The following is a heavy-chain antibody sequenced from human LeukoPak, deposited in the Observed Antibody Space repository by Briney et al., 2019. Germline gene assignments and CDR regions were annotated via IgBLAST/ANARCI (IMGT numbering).Heavy chain of an antibody. J-gene: IGHJ4*02. Sequence: GGSLRLSCPVSGFSVSDNSMSWVRQDPGKGLEWVSFIYSGTTHYPDPVKGRFTISRDNSKNTLYLQMNSLRAEDTAVYYCARRAGAYSHPYDYWGQGTLVTVSS. D-gene: IGHD4/OR15-4a*01. V-gene: IGHV3-53*01. CDR1: GFSVSDNS. CDR2: IYSGTT. CDR3: ARRAGAYSHPYDY.